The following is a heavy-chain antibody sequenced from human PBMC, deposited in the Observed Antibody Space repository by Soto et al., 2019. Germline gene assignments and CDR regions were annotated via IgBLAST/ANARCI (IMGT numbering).Heavy chain of an antibody. J-gene: IGHJ5*02. V-gene: IGHV1-2*04. D-gene: IGHD6-19*01. CDR3: ARFPAVAGYNWFDP. CDR2: INPNSGGT. CDR1: GYTFTGYY. Sequence: ASVKVSCKASGYTFTGYYMHWVRQAPGQGLEWMGWINPNSGGTNYAQKFQGWVTMTRDTSISTAYMELSRLRSDDTAVYYCARFPAVAGYNWFDPWGQGTLVTV.